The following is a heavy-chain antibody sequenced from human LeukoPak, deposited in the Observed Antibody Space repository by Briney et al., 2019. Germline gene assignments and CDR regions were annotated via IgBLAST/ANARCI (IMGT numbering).Heavy chain of an antibody. Sequence: GGSLRLSCAASGFTFSFYGMSWVRQAPGKGLEWVSGISGSGGSTYYADSVKGRFTISRDNSKNTLYLQMNSLRAADTAIYHCAKDLHDIVVVPAAILDFWGQGTLVTVSS. V-gene: IGHV3-23*01. CDR3: AKDLHDIVVVPAAILDF. CDR2: ISGSGGST. J-gene: IGHJ4*02. CDR1: GFTFSFYG. D-gene: IGHD2-2*01.